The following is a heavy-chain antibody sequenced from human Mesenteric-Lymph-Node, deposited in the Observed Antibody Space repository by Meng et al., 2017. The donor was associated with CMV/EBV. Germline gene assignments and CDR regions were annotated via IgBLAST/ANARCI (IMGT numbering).Heavy chain of an antibody. CDR3: ARGLLRFVEWQFSSDGFDI. CDR2: INHSGST. Sequence: SETLSLTCAVYGGSFSGYSWNWIRQSPGKGLEWIGEINHSGSTKYKPSLQSRVTISEDRSNNQVSLRLSSVTAADTAMYYCARGLLRFVEWQFSSDGFDIWGQGTMVTVSS. D-gene: IGHD3-3*01. CDR1: GGSFSGYS. J-gene: IGHJ3*02. V-gene: IGHV4-34*01.